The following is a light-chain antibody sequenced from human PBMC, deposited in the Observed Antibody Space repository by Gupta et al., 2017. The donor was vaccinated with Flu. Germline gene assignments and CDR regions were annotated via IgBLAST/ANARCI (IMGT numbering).Light chain of an antibody. CDR3: QSYANRRRGSDV. CDR2: VDN. Sequence: TVSCTGSSSNIGAGYDVHWYQQLPGTAQKLRIVVDNNRPSGVPDRFAGSRSGTSDSLAIDGLQAEEEAEDDCQSYANRRRGSDVFGTGTKVTVL. J-gene: IGLJ1*01. CDR1: SSNIGAGYD. V-gene: IGLV1-40*01.